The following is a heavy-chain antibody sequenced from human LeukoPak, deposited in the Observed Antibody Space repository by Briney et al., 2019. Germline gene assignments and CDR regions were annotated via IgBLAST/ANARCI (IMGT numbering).Heavy chain of an antibody. J-gene: IGHJ4*02. Sequence: GGSLRLSCAASGFGFGGYWMSWVRQTPGKGLEWVANIKQDGSVKNSVDSMKGRSTISRDNTKNSLYLEMNSLRAEDTAVYYCARAHPLAGTLVVGYWGQGTLVTVSS. V-gene: IGHV3-7*01. CDR1: GFGFGGYW. CDR3: ARAHPLAGTLVVGY. D-gene: IGHD2-8*02. CDR2: IKQDGSVK.